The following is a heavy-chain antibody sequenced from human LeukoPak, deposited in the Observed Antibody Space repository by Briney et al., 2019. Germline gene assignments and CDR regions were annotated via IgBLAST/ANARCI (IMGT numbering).Heavy chain of an antibody. Sequence: GGSLRLSCAASGFTFSSYEMNWVRQAPGKGLEWVSYISSSGSTIYYADSVKGRFTISRDNSKNTLYLQMNSLRAEDTAVYYCAKDGSYYYDSSGYFDIWGQGTMVTVSS. V-gene: IGHV3-48*03. CDR1: GFTFSSYE. D-gene: IGHD3-22*01. CDR3: AKDGSYYYDSSGYFDI. CDR2: ISSSGSTI. J-gene: IGHJ3*02.